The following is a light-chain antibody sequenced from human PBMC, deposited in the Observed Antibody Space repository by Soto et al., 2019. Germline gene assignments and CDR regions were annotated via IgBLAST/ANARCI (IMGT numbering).Light chain of an antibody. CDR1: QSVSDY. CDR2: GAS. CDR3: QQRSKLPRT. J-gene: IGKJ4*01. V-gene: IGKV3-11*01. Sequence: EITLTQSPGTLSLSPGERATLSCRASQSVSDYLAWYQQKAGQPPRVLIYGASNRATDIPARFSGSGSGTDFTLTISRLEPEDSGVYYCQQRSKLPRTFGGGTRVEIK.